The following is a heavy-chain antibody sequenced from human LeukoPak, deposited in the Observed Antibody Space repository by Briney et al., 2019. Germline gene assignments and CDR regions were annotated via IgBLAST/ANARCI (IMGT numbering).Heavy chain of an antibody. V-gene: IGHV4-61*02. CDR3: ARALCINGICEWFDP. Sequence: SGTLSLTCTVSGASISSGSYFWSWIRQPAGKGLEWIGRIYTSGSTNYNPSLKSRVTISVDTSKNQFSLKLRPVTAADTAVYYCARALCINGICEWFDPWGQGTLVTVSS. CDR2: IYTSGST. J-gene: IGHJ5*02. D-gene: IGHD2-8*01. CDR1: GASISSGSYF.